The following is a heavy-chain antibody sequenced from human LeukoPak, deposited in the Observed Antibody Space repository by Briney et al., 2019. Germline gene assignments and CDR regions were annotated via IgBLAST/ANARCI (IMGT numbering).Heavy chain of an antibody. CDR2: IYHSGST. V-gene: IGHV4-30-2*01. Sequence: PSETLSLTCTVSGGSISSGGYYWSWIRQPPGKGLEWIGYIYHSGSTYYNPSLKSRVTISVDRSKNQFSLKLSSVTAADTAVYYCARMAPYDFWGGNWFDPWGQGTLVTASS. J-gene: IGHJ5*02. CDR3: ARMAPYDFWGGNWFDP. CDR1: GGSISSGGYY. D-gene: IGHD3-3*01.